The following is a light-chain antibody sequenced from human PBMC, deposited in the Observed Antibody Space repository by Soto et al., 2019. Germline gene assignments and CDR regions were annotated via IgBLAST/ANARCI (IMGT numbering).Light chain of an antibody. V-gene: IGKV3-20*01. CDR2: GAS. CDR1: QSVSNNY. J-gene: IGKJ1*01. Sequence: DIVLTQSPGSLYLCPGEGANLXCRASQSVSNNYAAWYQQKPGQAPRLLIYGASNRDTGITERFSGSGYGKDFNITISRLEPEDLAVYDCQQYGSSGTFGQGTKVDIK. CDR3: QQYGSSGT.